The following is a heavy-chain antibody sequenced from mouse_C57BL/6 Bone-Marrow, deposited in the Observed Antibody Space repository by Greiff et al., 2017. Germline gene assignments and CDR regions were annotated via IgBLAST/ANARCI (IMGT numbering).Heavy chain of an antibody. V-gene: IGHV1-61*01. Sequence: QVQLKQPGAELVRPGSSVKLSCKASGYTFTSYWMDWVKQRPGQGLEWIGNIYPSDSETHYNQKFKDKATLTVAKSSSTAYMQLSSLTSEDSAVYDCARIYDGYDYWGRGTTLTVSS. J-gene: IGHJ2*01. CDR1: GYTFTSYW. D-gene: IGHD2-3*01. CDR3: ARIYDGYDY. CDR2: IYPSDSET.